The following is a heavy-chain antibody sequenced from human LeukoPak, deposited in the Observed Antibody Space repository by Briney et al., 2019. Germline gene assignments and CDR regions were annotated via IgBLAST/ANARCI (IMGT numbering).Heavy chain of an antibody. D-gene: IGHD3-22*01. J-gene: IGHJ4*02. CDR1: GGSIDNFF. Sequence: SETLSLTCSVSGGSIDNFFWGWVRQPPGKGLEWFGYITYNGSTYYNPSLKSRVTMSVDTSKNQFSLKLSSVTAVDTAVYYCARTDSSGYHFDYWGQGTLVTVSS. CDR3: ARTDSSGYHFDY. V-gene: IGHV4-59*04. CDR2: ITYNGST.